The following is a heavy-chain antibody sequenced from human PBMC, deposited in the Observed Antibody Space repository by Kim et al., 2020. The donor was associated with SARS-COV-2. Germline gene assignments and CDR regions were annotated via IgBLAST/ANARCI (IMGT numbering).Heavy chain of an antibody. J-gene: IGHJ4*02. V-gene: IGHV4-4*02. D-gene: IGHD3-10*01. CDR3: ATPLYGSAGFDY. Sequence: SETLSLTCAVSGGSISSSNWWSWVRQPPGKGLEWIGEIYHSGSTNYNPSLKSRVTISVDKSKNQFSLKLSSVTAADTAVYYCATPLYGSAGFDYWGQGTLVTVSS. CDR1: GGSISSSNW. CDR2: IYHSGST.